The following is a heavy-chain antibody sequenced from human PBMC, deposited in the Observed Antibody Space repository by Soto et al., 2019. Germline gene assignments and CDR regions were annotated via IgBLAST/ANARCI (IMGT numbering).Heavy chain of an antibody. CDR2: IYYSGST. CDR3: ARFNNHGPYGMDV. V-gene: IGHV4-59*01. Sequence: SETLSLTCTVSGGSISSYYWSWIRQPPGKGLEWIGYIYYSGSTNYNPSLKSRVTISVDTSKNQFSLKLSSVTAADTAMYYCARFNNHGPYGMDVWGQGTTVTVSS. CDR1: GGSISSYY. J-gene: IGHJ6*02.